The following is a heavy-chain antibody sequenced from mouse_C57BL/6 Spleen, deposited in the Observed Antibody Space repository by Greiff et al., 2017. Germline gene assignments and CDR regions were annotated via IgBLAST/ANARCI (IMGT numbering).Heavy chain of an antibody. CDR1: GYTFTSYW. CDR2: IDPSDSYT. D-gene: IGHD2-3*01. V-gene: IGHV1-59*01. CDR3: ARNDKGFY. J-gene: IGHJ2*01. Sequence: QVQLQQPGAELVRPGTSVKLSCKASGYTFTSYWMHWVKQRPGQGLEWIGVIDPSDSYTNYNQKFKGKATLTVDTSSSTAYMQLSSLTSEDSAVYYCARNDKGFYGGQGTTPTVSS.